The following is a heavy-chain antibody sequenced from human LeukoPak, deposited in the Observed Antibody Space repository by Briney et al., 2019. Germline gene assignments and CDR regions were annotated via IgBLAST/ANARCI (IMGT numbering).Heavy chain of an antibody. V-gene: IGHV3-74*01. CDR1: GFTFRSYG. Sequence: GGSLRLSCAASGFTFRSYGMHWVSQGPGKGLMWVSRINSDATSTTYADSVKGRFTISRDNAKNTLYLQMDSLTAEDSGVYYCARDVDFDSWGQGTLVTVSS. J-gene: IGHJ4*02. CDR2: INSDATST. CDR3: ARDVDFDS.